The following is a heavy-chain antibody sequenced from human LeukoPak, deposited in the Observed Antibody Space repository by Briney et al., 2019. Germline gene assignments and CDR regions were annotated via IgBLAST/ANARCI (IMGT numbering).Heavy chain of an antibody. CDR2: ISGSGGGT. CDR3: ARVNYDFWRERNYFDY. D-gene: IGHD3-3*01. V-gene: IGHV3-23*01. Sequence: GGSLRLSCAASGFTFSSYAMSWVRQAPGQGLEWVSAISGSGGGTYYADSVKGRFTISRDNSMSTAYMQMNSLRAEDTAVYYCARVNYDFWRERNYFDYWGQGTLVTVYS. J-gene: IGHJ4*02. CDR1: GFTFSSYA.